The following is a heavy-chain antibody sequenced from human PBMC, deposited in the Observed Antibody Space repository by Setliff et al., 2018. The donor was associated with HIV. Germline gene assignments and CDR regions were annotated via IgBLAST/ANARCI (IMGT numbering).Heavy chain of an antibody. J-gene: IGHJ6*03. V-gene: IGHV7-4-1*01. CDR1: GYSLTSYS. D-gene: IGHD3-3*01. CDR2: INTNTGNP. CDR3: TRDHTPPPNYDFWSGQIDLRNIFYYMDV. Sequence: ASVKVSCKASGYSLTSYSINWVRQAPGQGLGWMGYINTNTGNPTYAQGFTGRFVFSVDTPVSTAYLQIFSLKAEDTAVYYCTRDHTPPPNYDFWSGQIDLRNIFYYMDVWGTGSPVTVSS.